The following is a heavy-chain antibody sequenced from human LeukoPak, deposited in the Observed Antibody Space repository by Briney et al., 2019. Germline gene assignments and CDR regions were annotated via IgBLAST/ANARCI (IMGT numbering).Heavy chain of an antibody. Sequence: GGSLRLSCAASGFTFSSYAMHWVHQAPGKGLEWVAVISYDGSNKYYADSVKGRFTISRDNSKNTLYLQMNSLRVEDTAVYYCSGYWDDYWGQGTLVTVSS. CDR1: GFTFSSYA. CDR3: SGYWDDY. D-gene: IGHD3-22*01. J-gene: IGHJ4*02. V-gene: IGHV3-30-3*01. CDR2: ISYDGSNK.